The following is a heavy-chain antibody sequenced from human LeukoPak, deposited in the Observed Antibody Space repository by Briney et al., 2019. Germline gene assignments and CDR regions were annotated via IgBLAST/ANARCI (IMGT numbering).Heavy chain of an antibody. CDR3: ARTVGQYSSSFLDY. CDR1: GFTFSSYS. CDR2: ISSSSSTI. Sequence: AGGSLRLSCAASGFTFSSYSMNWVRQAPGKGLEWVSYISSSSSTIYYADSVKGRFTISRDNAKNSLYLRMNSLRAEDTAVYYCARTVGQYSSSFLDYWGQGTLVTVSS. V-gene: IGHV3-48*04. D-gene: IGHD6-6*01. J-gene: IGHJ4*02.